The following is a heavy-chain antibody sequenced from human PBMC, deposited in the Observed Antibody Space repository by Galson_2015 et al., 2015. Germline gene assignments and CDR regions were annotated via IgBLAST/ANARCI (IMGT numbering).Heavy chain of an antibody. J-gene: IGHJ4*02. CDR3: ARGSGIAAAGRGYFDY. Sequence: ETLSLTCAVYGRSFCGYYWSWIRQPPGKGLEWIGEINHSGSTNYDPSLKSRVTISVDTSKNQFSLKLSSVTAADTAVYYCARGSGIAAAGRGYFDYWGQGTLVTVSS. CDR1: GRSFCGYY. D-gene: IGHD6-13*01. V-gene: IGHV4-34*01. CDR2: INHSGST.